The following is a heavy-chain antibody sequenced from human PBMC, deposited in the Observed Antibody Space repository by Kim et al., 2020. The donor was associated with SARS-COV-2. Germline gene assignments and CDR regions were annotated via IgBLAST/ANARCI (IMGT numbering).Heavy chain of an antibody. CDR3: VRDLNGDSDY. CDR2: INSDGSRI. CDR1: GFSISSYW. J-gene: IGHJ4*02. V-gene: IGHV3-74*01. D-gene: IGHD7-27*01. Sequence: GGSLRLSCAPSGFSISSYWMHWVRQGPGTCLVWVSRINSDGSRIDYADSVKGRFTISRDNAQNTLYLQMRSLRVEDTATYFCVRDLNGDSDYWGQGTLVTVSS.